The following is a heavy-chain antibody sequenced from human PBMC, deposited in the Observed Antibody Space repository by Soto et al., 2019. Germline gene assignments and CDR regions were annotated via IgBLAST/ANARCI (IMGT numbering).Heavy chain of an antibody. CDR3: ARGIEGWYQCRYYYGMDV. Sequence: QVQLQESGPGLVKPSETLSLTCTVSGGSVSSGSYYWSWIRQPPGKGLEWIGYIYYSGSTNYNPSLKSRVTISVDTSKNQFSLKLSSVTAADTAVYYCARGIEGWYQCRYYYGMDVWGQGTTVTVS. V-gene: IGHV4-61*01. CDR2: IYYSGST. CDR1: GGSVSSGSYY. J-gene: IGHJ6*02. D-gene: IGHD6-19*01.